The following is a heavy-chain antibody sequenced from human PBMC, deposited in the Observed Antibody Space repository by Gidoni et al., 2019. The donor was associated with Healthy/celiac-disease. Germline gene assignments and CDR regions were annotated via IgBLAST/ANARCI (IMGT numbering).Heavy chain of an antibody. CDR1: GFTSSSYD. V-gene: IGHV3-13*05. J-gene: IGHJ4*02. D-gene: IGHD6-19*01. CDR3: ARVKAGTFDY. CDR2: IGTAGDP. Sequence: EVQLVESGGGLVQPGGSLSISCAASGFTSSSYDMHWVRQATGTGLEWVSAIGTAGDPYYPGSVKGLFTISRENAKNSLYLQMDSLRAEDTAVYYCARVKAGTFDYWGQGTLVTVSS.